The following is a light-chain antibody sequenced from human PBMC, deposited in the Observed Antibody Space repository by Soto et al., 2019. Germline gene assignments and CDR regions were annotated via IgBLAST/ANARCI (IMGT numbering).Light chain of an antibody. J-gene: IGKJ4*01. Sequence: DIQMTQYPSSLSASVGDRVTITCQASQDISDYLNWYQQKPGKARKLLIYDASNLETGVPSRFSGSGSGTEFTFTISSLQPEDIATYYCQQYDNLSLTFGGGTKVEI. CDR3: QQYDNLSLT. V-gene: IGKV1-33*01. CDR2: DAS. CDR1: QDISDY.